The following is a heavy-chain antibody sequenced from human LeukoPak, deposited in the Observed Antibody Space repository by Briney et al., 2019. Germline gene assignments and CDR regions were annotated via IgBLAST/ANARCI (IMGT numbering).Heavy chain of an antibody. V-gene: IGHV3-30*03. CDR3: ARASCSSTSCYYEGGIDAFDI. Sequence: GRSLRLSCAASGFTFSSYGMHWVRQAPGKGLEWVAVISYDGSNKYYADSVKGRFTISRDNSKNTLYLQMNSLRAEDTAVYYCARASCSSTSCYYEGGIDAFDIWGQGTMVTVSS. CDR1: GFTFSSYG. J-gene: IGHJ3*02. D-gene: IGHD2-2*01. CDR2: ISYDGSNK.